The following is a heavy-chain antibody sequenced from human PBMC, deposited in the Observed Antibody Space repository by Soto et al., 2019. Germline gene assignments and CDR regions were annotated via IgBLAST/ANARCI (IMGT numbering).Heavy chain of an antibody. Sequence: GSLRLSCAASGFTFSSYGMHWVHQAPGKGLEWVAVISYDGSNKYYADSVKGRFTISRDNSKNTLYLQMNSLRAEDTDVYYCANQYCISTSCPIDYWGQGTLVTVS. D-gene: IGHD2-2*01. CDR2: ISYDGSNK. CDR3: ANQYCISTSCPIDY. V-gene: IGHV3-30*18. CDR1: GFTFSSYG. J-gene: IGHJ4*02.